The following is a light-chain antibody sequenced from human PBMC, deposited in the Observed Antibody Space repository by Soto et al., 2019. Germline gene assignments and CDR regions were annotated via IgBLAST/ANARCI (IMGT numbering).Light chain of an antibody. V-gene: IGLV2-23*01. J-gene: IGLJ1*01. Sequence: QSALTQPASVSGSPGQSITISCTGTSSDVGSYNLVSWYQQHPGKAPKLMIYDGNKRPSGVSNRVSGSKSANTASLTISGLQTEYEADYYCCSYAGTNTFVFGTGTKVTVL. CDR2: DGN. CDR3: CSYAGTNTFV. CDR1: SSDVGSYNL.